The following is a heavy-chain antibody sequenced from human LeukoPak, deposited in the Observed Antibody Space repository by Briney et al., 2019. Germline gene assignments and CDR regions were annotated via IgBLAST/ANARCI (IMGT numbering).Heavy chain of an antibody. D-gene: IGHD2-15*01. CDR3: ARRGYCSGGSCYSAAFDI. Sequence: GESLKISCKGSGYRFTSYWIGWVRQMPGKGLEWMGIIYPGDSDTRYSPSFQGQVTISADKSISTAYLQWSSLKASDTAMYYCARRGYCSGGSCYSAAFDIWGQGTMVTVSS. J-gene: IGHJ3*02. V-gene: IGHV5-51*01. CDR2: IYPGDSDT. CDR1: GYRFTSYW.